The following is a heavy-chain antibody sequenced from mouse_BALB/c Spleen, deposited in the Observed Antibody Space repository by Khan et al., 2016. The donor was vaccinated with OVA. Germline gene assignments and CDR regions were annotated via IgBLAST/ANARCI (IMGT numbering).Heavy chain of an antibody. V-gene: IGHV1-20*02. Sequence: VQLKQSGPELVKPGASVMISCKASGYSFTGYFMNWVIQSHGKSLEWIGRINPHIGETFYNQKFKGKATLTVDESSSTAHMELRSLASEDSAVYYCARIYGSDFDYWGQGTTLTVSS. CDR2: INPHIGET. J-gene: IGHJ2*01. CDR3: ARIYGSDFDY. D-gene: IGHD1-1*01. CDR1: GYSFTGYF.